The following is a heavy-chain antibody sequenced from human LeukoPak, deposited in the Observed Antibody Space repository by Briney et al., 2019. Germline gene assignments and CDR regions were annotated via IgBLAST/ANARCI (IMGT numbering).Heavy chain of an antibody. V-gene: IGHV3-23*01. CDR2: ISGSGGCT. J-gene: IGHJ4*02. CDR1: GFTFSTYA. Sequence: GGSLRLSCAASGFTFSTYAMSWVRQAPGKGLEWVSAISGSGGCTYYADSVKGRFTISRDSSKNTLYLQMNSLRAEDTAVYYCAKDQVGGYYGSGTYVPYYFDYWGQGTLVTVSS. CDR3: AKDQVGGYYGSGTYVPYYFDY. D-gene: IGHD3-10*01.